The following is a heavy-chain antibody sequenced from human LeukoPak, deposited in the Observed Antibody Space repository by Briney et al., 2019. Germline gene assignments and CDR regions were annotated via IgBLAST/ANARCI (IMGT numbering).Heavy chain of an antibody. CDR2: IIGDGSST. V-gene: IGHV3-74*01. J-gene: IGHJ4*02. D-gene: IGHD2-15*01. CDR1: GFIFNGHW. CDR3: TRDVGFCSGGRCFPSGPADY. Sequence: GESLRLSCAASGFIFNGHWMHWVRQAPGKGLMWVSHIIGDGSSTHYADSVKGRFTISRDNAKNTLYLQMNSLRAEDTAVYYCTRDVGFCSGGRCFPSGPADYWGQGTLVTVSS.